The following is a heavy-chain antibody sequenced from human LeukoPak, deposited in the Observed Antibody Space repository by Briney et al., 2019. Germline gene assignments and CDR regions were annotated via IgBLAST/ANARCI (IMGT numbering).Heavy chain of an antibody. CDR3: ARDESYEPFDY. D-gene: IGHD1-26*01. CDR2: ISSSSSTI. V-gene: IGHV3-48*01. Sequence: PGGSLRLSCAASGFTFSSYSMNWVRQAPGKGLEWVSYISSSSSTIYYADSVKGRFTISRDNAKNSLYLQMNSLKAEDTAVYYCARDESYEPFDYGGQGTLVTVSS. J-gene: IGHJ4*02. CDR1: GFTFSSYS.